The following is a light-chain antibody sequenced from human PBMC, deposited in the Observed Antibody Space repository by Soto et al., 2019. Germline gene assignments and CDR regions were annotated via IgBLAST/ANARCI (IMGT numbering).Light chain of an antibody. CDR3: QHYKTYWGS. J-gene: IGKJ1*01. Sequence: DIQMTQSPSTLSASVGDRVTITCRASQSISDLLAWYQQKPGKAPKLLIYKASTLKSGVPSRFSGSGSGTEFTLPISCLQPDDFAAYYCQHYKTYWGSFGQGTKVEIK. CDR2: KAS. CDR1: QSISDL. V-gene: IGKV1-5*03.